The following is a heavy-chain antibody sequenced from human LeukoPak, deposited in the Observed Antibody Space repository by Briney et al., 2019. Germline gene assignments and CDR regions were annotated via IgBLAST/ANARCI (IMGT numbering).Heavy chain of an antibody. D-gene: IGHD1-26*01. J-gene: IGHJ3*02. CDR2: INHSGST. CDR1: GGSFSGYY. V-gene: IGHV4-34*01. CDR3: ARGLCIVGATRCAFDI. Sequence: SETLSLTCAVYGGSFSGYYWSWIRQPPGKGLEWIGEINHSGSTNYNPSLKSRVTISVDTSKNQFSLKLSSVTAADTAVYYCARGLCIVGATRCAFDIWGQGTMVTVSS.